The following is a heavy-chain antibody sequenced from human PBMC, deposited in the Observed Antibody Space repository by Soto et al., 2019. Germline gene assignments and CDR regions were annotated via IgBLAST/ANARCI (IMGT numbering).Heavy chain of an antibody. J-gene: IGHJ5*02. CDR3: AKDEYCSSPSCSHDNWFDP. V-gene: IGHV3-30*18. D-gene: IGHD2-2*01. CDR1: GFTFSSYG. CDR2: ISYDGSNK. Sequence: GGSLRLSCAAAGFTFSSYGMRWVRRARGKGVEWVAVISYDGSNKYYADSVKGRFTISRDNSKNTLYLQMNSLRAEDTAVYYCAKDEYCSSPSCSHDNWFDPWGQGPLVTVSS.